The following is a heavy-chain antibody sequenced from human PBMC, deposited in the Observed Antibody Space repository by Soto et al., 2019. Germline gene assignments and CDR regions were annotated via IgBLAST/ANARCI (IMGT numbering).Heavy chain of an antibody. CDR3: ATVGGGYELLGHYYYYYGMDV. Sequence: ASVKVSCKASGYTFTSYDINWARQATGQGLEGMGWMNPNSGNTGYAQKLHGRVTMTRNTSITTAYMELSSLRSADTADYYCATVGGGYELLGHYYYYYGMDVWGQGTTVTVSS. V-gene: IGHV1-8*01. J-gene: IGHJ6*02. CDR2: MNPNSGNT. CDR1: GYTFTSYD. D-gene: IGHD5-12*01.